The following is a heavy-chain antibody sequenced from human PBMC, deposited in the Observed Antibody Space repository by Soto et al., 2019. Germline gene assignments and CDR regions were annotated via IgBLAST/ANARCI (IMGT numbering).Heavy chain of an antibody. CDR3: ARSLEGTTVTNWFDP. Sequence: QVQMVQSGAEVKKPGSSVKVSCKASADTFNSYSLSWLSQAPGQRLEWMGGITPVFGTADYAQSFEDRLTITADDSTNTVYMELSSLRSDDTAVYYCARSLEGTTVTNWFDPWGQGALVTVSS. V-gene: IGHV1-69*01. CDR2: ITPVFGTA. D-gene: IGHD4-17*01. J-gene: IGHJ5*02. CDR1: ADTFNSYS.